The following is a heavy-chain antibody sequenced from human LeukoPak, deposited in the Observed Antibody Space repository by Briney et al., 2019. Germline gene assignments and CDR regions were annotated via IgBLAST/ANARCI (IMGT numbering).Heavy chain of an antibody. CDR2: IYHSGST. CDR1: GYSISSGYY. CDR3: ARDSMVRGARDY. Sequence: PSETLSLTCTVSGYSISSGYYWGWIRQPPGKGLEWIGSIYHSGSTYYNPSLKSRVTISVDTSKNQFSLKLSSVTAADTAVYYCARDSMVRGARDYWGQGTLVTVSS. V-gene: IGHV4-38-2*02. J-gene: IGHJ4*02. D-gene: IGHD3-10*01.